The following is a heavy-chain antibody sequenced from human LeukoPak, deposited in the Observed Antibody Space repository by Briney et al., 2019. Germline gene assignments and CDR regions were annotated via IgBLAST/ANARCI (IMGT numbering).Heavy chain of an antibody. CDR2: IYAGGST. CDR3: ATSPTHGDRCDY. CDR1: EFSVGSNY. V-gene: IGHV3-53*01. J-gene: IGHJ4*02. Sequence: QPGGSLRLSCAASEFSVGSNYMTWVRQAPGKGLEWVTTIYAGGSTYYADSVKGRFTISRDNSKNTLHLQMNSLRAEDTAVYYCATSPTHGDRCDYWGQGTLVTVSS.